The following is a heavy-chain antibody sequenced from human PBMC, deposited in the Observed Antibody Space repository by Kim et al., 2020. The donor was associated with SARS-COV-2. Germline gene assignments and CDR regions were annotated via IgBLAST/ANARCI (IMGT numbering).Heavy chain of an antibody. CDR1: GGSISSYY. CDR2: IYYSGST. J-gene: IGHJ5*02. D-gene: IGHD3-16*02. CDR3: ARGQSFPSNWFDP. Sequence: SETLSLTCTVSGGSISSYYWSWIRQPPGKGLEWIGYIYYSGSTNYNPSLKSRVTISVDTSKNQFSLKLSSGTAADTAVYYCARGQSFPSNWFDPWGQGTLVTVSS. V-gene: IGHV4-59*01.